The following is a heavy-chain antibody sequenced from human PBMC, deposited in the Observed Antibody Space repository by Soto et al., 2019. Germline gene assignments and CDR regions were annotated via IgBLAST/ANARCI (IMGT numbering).Heavy chain of an antibody. Sequence: SETLSLSCTVCGGSISSYYWSWIRQPPGKGLEWIGYIYYSGSTNYNPSLKSRVTISVDTSKNQFSLKLSSVTAADTAVYYCARLDAVDTATEGFDYWGQGTLVTVSS. CDR1: GGSISSYY. CDR2: IYYSGST. V-gene: IGHV4-59*01. J-gene: IGHJ4*02. CDR3: ARLDAVDTATEGFDY. D-gene: IGHD5-18*01.